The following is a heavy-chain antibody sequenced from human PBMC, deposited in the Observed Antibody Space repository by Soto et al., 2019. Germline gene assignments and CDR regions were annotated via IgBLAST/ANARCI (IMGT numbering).Heavy chain of an antibody. D-gene: IGHD1-20*01. V-gene: IGHV3-30-3*01. Sequence: QVQLVESGGGVVQPGRSLRLSCAASGFTFSSYAMHWVRQAPGKGLGWVAVISYDGSNKYYADSVKGRFTISRDNSKNTLYLQMNSLRAEDTAVYYCARDPRAGGNWNDVGAFDIWGQGTMVTVSS. CDR3: ARDPRAGGNWNDVGAFDI. CDR2: ISYDGSNK. CDR1: GFTFSSYA. J-gene: IGHJ3*02.